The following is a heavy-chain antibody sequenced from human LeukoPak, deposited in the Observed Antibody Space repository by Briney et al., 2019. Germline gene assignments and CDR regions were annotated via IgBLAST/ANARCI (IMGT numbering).Heavy chain of an antibody. Sequence: GGSLRLSCAASGFTFSNYGMHWVRQAPGKGLEWVAFMHYDGSNKYYADSVKGRFTISRDNAKNSLYLQMNSLRAEDTAVYYCARDGYCSSTSCFPWGQGTLVTVSS. CDR2: MHYDGSNK. D-gene: IGHD2-2*03. CDR1: GFTFSNYG. V-gene: IGHV3-30*02. CDR3: ARDGYCSSTSCFP. J-gene: IGHJ5*02.